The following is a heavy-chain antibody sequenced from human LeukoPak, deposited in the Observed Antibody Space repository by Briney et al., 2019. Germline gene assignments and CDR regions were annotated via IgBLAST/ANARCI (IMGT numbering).Heavy chain of an antibody. J-gene: IGHJ3*02. Sequence: TSGTLSLTCTVSGGSIRSTIYYWGWIRQPPGKGLEWIGSTQYSGGTYHNPSLKSRITISVDTSKSQFSLRLSSVTAADTAVYYCATPEGVATYAFDIWGQGTMVTVSS. V-gene: IGHV4-39*01. CDR3: ATPEGVATYAFDI. CDR2: TQYSGGT. CDR1: GGSIRSTIYY.